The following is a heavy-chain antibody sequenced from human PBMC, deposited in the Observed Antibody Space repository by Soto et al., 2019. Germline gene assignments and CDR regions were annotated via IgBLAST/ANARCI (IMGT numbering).Heavy chain of an antibody. J-gene: IGHJ4*02. Sequence: ASVKVSCKASGYTFTSHYMHWVRQAPRQGLEWMGIINPSGGSTSYAQKFQGRVTMTRDTSTSTVYMELSSLRSEDTAVYYCARVSSSIAARPVISYFDYWGQGTLVTVPS. D-gene: IGHD6-6*01. CDR1: GYTFTSHY. CDR2: INPSGGST. V-gene: IGHV1-46*01. CDR3: ARVSSSIAARPVISYFDY.